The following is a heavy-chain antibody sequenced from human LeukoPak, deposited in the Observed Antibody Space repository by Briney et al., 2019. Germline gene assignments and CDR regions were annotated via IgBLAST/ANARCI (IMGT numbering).Heavy chain of an antibody. J-gene: IGHJ4*02. D-gene: IGHD3-22*01. V-gene: IGHV3-30-3*01. Sequence: PGRSLRLSCAASGSTFSSYAMHWVRQAPGKGLEWVAVISYDGSNKYYADSVKGRFTISRDNSKNTLYLQMNSLRAEDTAVYYCARLTPYDSSGYWGQGTLVTVSS. CDR3: ARLTPYDSSGY. CDR2: ISYDGSNK. CDR1: GSTFSSYA.